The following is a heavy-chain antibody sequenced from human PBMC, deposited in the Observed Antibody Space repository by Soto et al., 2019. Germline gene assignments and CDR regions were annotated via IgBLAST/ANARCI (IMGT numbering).Heavy chain of an antibody. V-gene: IGHV1-8*01. J-gene: IGHJ6*02. D-gene: IGHD6-19*01. CDR3: ASGYSSGWYPLTSYYYYGMDV. Sequence: ASVKVSCKASGYTFTSYDINWVRQATGQGLEWMGWVNPNSGNTGYAQKFQGRVTMTTDTSTSTAYMELRSLSSDDTAVYYCASGYSSGWYPLTSYYYYGMDVWGQGTTVTVSS. CDR2: VNPNSGNT. CDR1: GYTFTSYD.